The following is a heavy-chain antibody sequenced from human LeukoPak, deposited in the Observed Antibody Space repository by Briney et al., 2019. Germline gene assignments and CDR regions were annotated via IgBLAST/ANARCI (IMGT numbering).Heavy chain of an antibody. D-gene: IGHD3-9*01. Sequence: VASVKVSCKASGYTFTGYYMHWVRQAPGQRLEWMGWINAGNGKTNYSQKFQVRVTLTRDTSASTVYMELSSLRSEDTAVYYCARGYYDLLTGHVVTYYFDYWGQGTLVTVSS. CDR2: INAGNGKT. V-gene: IGHV1-3*01. CDR1: GYTFTGYY. J-gene: IGHJ4*02. CDR3: ARGYYDLLTGHVVTYYFDY.